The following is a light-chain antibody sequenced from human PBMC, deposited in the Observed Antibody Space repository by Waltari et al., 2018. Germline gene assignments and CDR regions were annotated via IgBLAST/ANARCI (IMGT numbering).Light chain of an antibody. CDR3: QQLNSYLT. V-gene: IGKV1-9*01. J-gene: IGKJ5*01. CDR1: QGISSY. Sequence: IQLTQSPSSLSASVGDRVNITCRASQGISSYLAWYQQKPGKAPNLLIYAASTLQSGVPSRFSGSRSGTDFTLTISSLQPEDFATYYCQQLNSYLTFGQGTRL. CDR2: AAS.